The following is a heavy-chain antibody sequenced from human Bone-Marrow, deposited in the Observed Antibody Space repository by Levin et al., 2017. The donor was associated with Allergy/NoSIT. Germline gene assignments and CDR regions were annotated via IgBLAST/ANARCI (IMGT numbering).Heavy chain of an antibody. CDR1: GDSITSGNYY. Sequence: SETLSLTCAVSGDSITSGNYYWTWIRQPPGTGLEWIGYIYYSGTTYYTPSLKSRVAMSVDTSKNQFSLNLTSVTAADTAVYYCARERDGFFDYWGQGRLVTVSS. D-gene: IGHD5-24*01. CDR2: IYYSGTT. CDR3: ARERDGFFDY. V-gene: IGHV4-30-4*01. J-gene: IGHJ4*02.